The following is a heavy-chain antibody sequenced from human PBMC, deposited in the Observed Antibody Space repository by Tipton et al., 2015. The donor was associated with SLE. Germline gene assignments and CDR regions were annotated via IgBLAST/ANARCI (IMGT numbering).Heavy chain of an antibody. CDR1: GGSISSYY. V-gene: IGHV4-59*01. CDR3: ARVPYDSSGYYGYYFDY. Sequence: TLSLTCTVSGGSISSYYWSWIRQPPKKGLEWIGYIYYSGSTNYNPSLKSRVTISVDTSKNQFSLKLSSVTAADAAVYYCARVPYDSSGYYGYYFDYWGQGTLVTVSS. CDR2: IYYSGST. D-gene: IGHD3-22*01. J-gene: IGHJ4*02.